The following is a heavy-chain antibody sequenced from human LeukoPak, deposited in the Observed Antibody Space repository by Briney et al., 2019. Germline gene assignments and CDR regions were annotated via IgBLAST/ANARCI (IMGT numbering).Heavy chain of an antibody. CDR1: GGSFSGYY. D-gene: IGHD3-22*01. CDR3: ARSVKWLLPYSFDY. V-gene: IGHV4-34*01. CDR2: INHSGST. Sequence: PSETLSLTCAVYGGSFSGYYWSWIRQPPGKGLECIGEINHSGSTNYNPSLKSRVTISVDTSKNQFSLKLSSVTAADTAVYYCARSVKWLLPYSFDYWGPGTLVTVSS. J-gene: IGHJ4*02.